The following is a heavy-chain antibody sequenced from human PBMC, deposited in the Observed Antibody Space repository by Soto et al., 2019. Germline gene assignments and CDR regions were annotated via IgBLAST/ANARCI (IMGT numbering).Heavy chain of an antibody. CDR1: GFTFDDYA. Sequence: GGSLRLSCAASGFTFDDYAIHWVRQAPGKGLEWVSGISWNRDTIGYADSVKGRFTISRDNAKNSLYLQMNSLRLEDTAVYFCAKSPLGAACRKYYFDYWGQGTQVTVSS. D-gene: IGHD6-13*01. J-gene: IGHJ4*02. CDR2: ISWNRDTI. CDR3: AKSPLGAACRKYYFDY. V-gene: IGHV3-9*01.